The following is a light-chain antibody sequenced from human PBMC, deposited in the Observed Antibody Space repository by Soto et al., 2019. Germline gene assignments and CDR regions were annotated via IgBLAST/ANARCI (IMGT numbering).Light chain of an antibody. Sequence: SVLTQPPPVSSAPGQKVTISCSGSSSHIGNNYVSWYQQLPGTAPKLLIYENIKRPSGIPDRFSGSKSGTSATLGITGLQTGDEADYYCVTWDNSLSAWVFGAGTKVTVL. J-gene: IGLJ1*01. CDR2: ENI. CDR3: VTWDNSLSAWV. CDR1: SSHIGNNY. V-gene: IGLV1-51*02.